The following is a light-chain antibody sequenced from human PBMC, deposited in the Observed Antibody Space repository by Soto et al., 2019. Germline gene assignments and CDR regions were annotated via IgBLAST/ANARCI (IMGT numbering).Light chain of an antibody. V-gene: IGLV8-61*01. CDR2: NTN. CDR3: VLYMGSGVWV. CDR1: SGSVSTTHY. Sequence: QTVVTQEPSFSVSPGRTVTLTCGLSSGSVSTTHYPSWHQQTPGQAPRTLIYNTNSRSSGVPDRFSGSILGNKAALTITGAQADDESDYYCVLYMGSGVWVFGGGTKLTVL. J-gene: IGLJ3*02.